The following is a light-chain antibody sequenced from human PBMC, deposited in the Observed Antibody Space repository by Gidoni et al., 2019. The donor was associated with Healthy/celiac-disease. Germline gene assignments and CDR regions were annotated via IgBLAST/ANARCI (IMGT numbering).Light chain of an antibody. V-gene: IGLV2-8*01. CDR3: SSYVHNDNCV. Sequence: QSALTQPPSASWSPGQSVTIYCTETISDIGGYAYVSCYHQHPGKAPNLIIYEVSKRPSGVPDGFSGSKSGNTASLTVSGLQAEDEAEYYCSSYVHNDNCVFGAGTKVTGL. CDR1: ISDIGGYAY. CDR2: EVS. J-gene: IGLJ1*01.